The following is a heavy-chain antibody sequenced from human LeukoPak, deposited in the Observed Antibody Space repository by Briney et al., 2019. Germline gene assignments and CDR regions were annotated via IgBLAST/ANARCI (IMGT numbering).Heavy chain of an antibody. J-gene: IGHJ3*02. V-gene: IGHV4-61*01. CDR1: GGSVNSGSYF. Sequence: SETLSLTCTVSGGSVNSGSYFWSWIRQPPGKGLEWIGYIQNSARTNYNPSLESRVTISVDTSKNQFSLKLSSVTAADTAVYYCARGGDYYDSSGSYAFDIWGQGTMVTVSS. CDR2: IQNSART. D-gene: IGHD3-22*01. CDR3: ARGGDYYDSSGSYAFDI.